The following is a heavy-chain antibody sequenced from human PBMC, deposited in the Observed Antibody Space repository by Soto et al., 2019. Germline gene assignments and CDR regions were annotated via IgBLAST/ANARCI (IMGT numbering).Heavy chain of an antibody. Sequence: PSETLSLTCTVSGGSISSGDYYWGWIRQPPGKGLEWIGYIYYSGSTYYNPSLKSRVTISVDTSKNQFSLKLSSVTAADTAVYYCARVAGNYYDRATSYFDYWGQGTLVTVSS. CDR2: IYYSGST. CDR3: ARVAGNYYDRATSYFDY. J-gene: IGHJ4*02. V-gene: IGHV4-30-4*01. D-gene: IGHD3-22*01. CDR1: GGSISSGDYY.